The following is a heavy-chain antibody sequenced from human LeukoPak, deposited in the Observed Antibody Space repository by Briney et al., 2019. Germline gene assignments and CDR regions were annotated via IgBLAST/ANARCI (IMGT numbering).Heavy chain of an antibody. Sequence: SGGSLRLSCAASGFTFSSYAMSWVRQAPGKGLEWVSAISGSGGSTYYADSVKGRFTISRDNSKNTLYLQMNSLRAEDTAVYYCAKDQYYDSSGYQTDYWGQGTLVTVSS. D-gene: IGHD3-22*01. J-gene: IGHJ4*02. V-gene: IGHV3-23*01. CDR2: ISGSGGST. CDR1: GFTFSSYA. CDR3: AKDQYYDSSGYQTDY.